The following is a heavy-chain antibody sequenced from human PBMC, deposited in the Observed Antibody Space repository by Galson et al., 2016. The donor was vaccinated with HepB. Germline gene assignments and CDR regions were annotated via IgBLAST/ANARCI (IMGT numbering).Heavy chain of an antibody. D-gene: IGHD3-16*01. Sequence: SETLSLTCTVSGDSLSLHSWSWIRQPPGKGLEWMGYFHNTGRADYNPPHESRVSMSVDTSNNQISLKLNPVTAADTAVYYCARLSGGPVTWGQGTLVTVSS. CDR1: GDSLSLHS. V-gene: IGHV4-59*11. CDR2: FHNTGRA. J-gene: IGHJ4*02. CDR3: ARLSGGPVT.